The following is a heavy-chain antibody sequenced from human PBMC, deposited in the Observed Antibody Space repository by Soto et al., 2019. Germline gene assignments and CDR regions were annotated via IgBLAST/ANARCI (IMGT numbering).Heavy chain of an antibody. J-gene: IGHJ6*02. V-gene: IGHV4-59*01. CDR1: GGSISSYY. CDR3: ARANVDTAMPNYYYGMDV. D-gene: IGHD5-18*01. CDR2: IYYSGST. Sequence: PSETLSLTCTVSGGSISSYYWSWIRQPPGKGLEWIGYIYYSGSTNYNPSLKSRVTISVDTSKNQFSLKLSSVTAADTAVYYCARANVDTAMPNYYYGMDVWGQGTTVTVS.